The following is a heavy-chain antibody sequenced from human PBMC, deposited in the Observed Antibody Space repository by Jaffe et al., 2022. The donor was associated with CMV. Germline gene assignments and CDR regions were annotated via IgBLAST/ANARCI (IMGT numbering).Heavy chain of an antibody. Sequence: QITLKESGPTLVKPTQTLTLTCTFSGFSLSTSGVGVGWIRQPPGKALEWLALIYWNDDKRYSPSLKSRLTITKDTSKNQVVLTMTNMDPVDTATYYCAHSGSPYYDSSGSRSWDNWFDPWGQGTLVTVSS. J-gene: IGHJ5*02. V-gene: IGHV2-5*01. D-gene: IGHD3-22*01. CDR1: GFSLSTSGVG. CDR2: IYWNDDK. CDR3: AHSGSPYYDSSGSRSWDNWFDP.